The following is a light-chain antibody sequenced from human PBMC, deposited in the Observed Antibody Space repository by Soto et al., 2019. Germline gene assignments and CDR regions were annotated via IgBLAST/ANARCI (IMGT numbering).Light chain of an antibody. CDR1: SSDVGSYDY. V-gene: IGLV2-23*01. J-gene: IGLJ2*01. CDR2: EAT. Sequence: QSALIQPPSVSGSPGQSVTISCTGTSSDVGSYDYVSWYQQHPGKAPKVMIYEATKRPSGVSNRFSGSKSGNTASLTISGLQAEDEADYYCCAYAGSGNVVFGGGTKLTVL. CDR3: CAYAGSGNVV.